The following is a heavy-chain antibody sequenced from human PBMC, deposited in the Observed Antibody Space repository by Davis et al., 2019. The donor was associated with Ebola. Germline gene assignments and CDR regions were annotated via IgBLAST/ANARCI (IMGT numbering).Heavy chain of an antibody. V-gene: IGHV3-30*14. Sequence: GESLKISCAASGFTYSSYAMSWVRQAPGKGLEWVAVISYDGSNKYYADSVKGRFTISRDNSKTTLYLQMNSLRAEDTAVYYCARQYGSGNYYGMDVWGQGTTVTVSS. CDR3: ARQYGSGNYYGMDV. CDR2: ISYDGSNK. J-gene: IGHJ6*02. D-gene: IGHD3-10*01. CDR1: GFTYSSYA.